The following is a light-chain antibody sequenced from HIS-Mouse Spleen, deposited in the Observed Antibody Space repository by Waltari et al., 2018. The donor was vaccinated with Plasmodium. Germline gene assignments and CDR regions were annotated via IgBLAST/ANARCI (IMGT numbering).Light chain of an antibody. CDR3: QQSYSTWT. J-gene: IGKJ1*01. V-gene: IGKV1-39*01. Sequence: DIQMTQSPSSLSASVGARVTITCRESQSISNYLNWYQQKPGKAPKFLIYAASTLQSGVPSRFSGRGSGTDFTLTSSSLQPEDFATYYCQQSYSTWTFGQGTKVEIK. CDR1: QSISNY. CDR2: AAS.